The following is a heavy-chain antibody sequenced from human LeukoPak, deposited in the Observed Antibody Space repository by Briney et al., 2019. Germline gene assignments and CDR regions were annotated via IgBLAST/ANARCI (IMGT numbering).Heavy chain of an antibody. CDR1: GSIFSSCW. Sequence: GGSLRLSCAASGSIFSSCWMHWVRQAPGKGLVWVSRINSDGSSTSYADSVKGRFTISRDNAKNTLYLQMNSLRAEDTAVYYCRYFLPHFDYWGQGTLVTVSS. V-gene: IGHV3-74*01. CDR2: INSDGSST. D-gene: IGHD2/OR15-2a*01. J-gene: IGHJ4*02. CDR3: RYFLPHFDY.